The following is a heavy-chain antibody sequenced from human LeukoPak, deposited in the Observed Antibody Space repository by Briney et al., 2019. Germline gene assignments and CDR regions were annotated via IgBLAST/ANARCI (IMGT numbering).Heavy chain of an antibody. Sequence: GASVKVSCKASGYTFTSYGINWVRQAPGQGLEWMGWISAYNRNTNYAQKFQGRVTLTTGTSTSTAYMELRSLRSDDTALYYCARDQERSDNWFDPWGQGTLVTVSS. CDR1: GYTFTSYG. CDR2: ISAYNRNT. V-gene: IGHV1-18*04. CDR3: ARDQERSDNWFDP. D-gene: IGHD3-3*01. J-gene: IGHJ5*02.